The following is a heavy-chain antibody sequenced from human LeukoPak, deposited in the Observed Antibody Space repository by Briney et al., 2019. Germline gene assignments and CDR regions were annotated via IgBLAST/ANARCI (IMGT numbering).Heavy chain of an antibody. J-gene: IGHJ4*02. CDR2: IKQDGSEK. Sequence: GGSLRLSCAASGFTFSSYWMSWVRQAPGKGLEWVANIKQDGSEKYYVDSVKGRFTISRDNAKNSLYLQMNSLRAEDTAVYYCARDPVLPRDYYDFWSGSHPSDYWGQGTLVTVSS. D-gene: IGHD3-3*01. V-gene: IGHV3-7*01. CDR3: ARDPVLPRDYYDFWSGSHPSDY. CDR1: GFTFSSYW.